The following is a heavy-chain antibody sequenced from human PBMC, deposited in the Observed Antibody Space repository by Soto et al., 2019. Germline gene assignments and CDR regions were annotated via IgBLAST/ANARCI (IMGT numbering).Heavy chain of an antibody. CDR2: ISSSSSYI. CDR3: ARVNYDSSGYYYQHDAFAV. D-gene: IGHD3-22*01. J-gene: IGHJ3*01. CDR1: GFTFSSYS. Sequence: GGALRLSCAASGFTFSSYSMHWGRQAPGKGLEGVSSISSSSSYIYYADSVKGRFTISRDNAKNSLYLQMNSLRAEDTAVYYCARVNYDSSGYYYQHDAFAVWGQGTTVTVSS. V-gene: IGHV3-21*01.